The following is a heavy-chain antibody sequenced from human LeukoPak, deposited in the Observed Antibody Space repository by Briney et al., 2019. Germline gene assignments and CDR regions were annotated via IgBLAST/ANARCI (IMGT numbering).Heavy chain of an antibody. CDR1: GGSISGSSYY. D-gene: IGHD4-23*01. J-gene: IGHJ6*03. Sequence: SETLSLTCTVSGGSISGSSYYWGWIRQPAGKGLEWIGRIYTSGSTNYNPSLKSRVTMSVDTSKNQFSLKLSSVTAADTAVYYCAREGSYGGNSKGYYYYYMDVWGKGTTVTISS. CDR2: IYTSGST. V-gene: IGHV4-61*02. CDR3: AREGSYGGNSKGYYYYYMDV.